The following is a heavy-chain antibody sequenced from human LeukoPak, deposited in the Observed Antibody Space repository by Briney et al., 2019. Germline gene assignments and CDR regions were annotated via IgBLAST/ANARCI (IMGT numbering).Heavy chain of an antibody. CDR1: GFTVSSNY. V-gene: IGHV3-53*01. CDR3: ASTGEMYRSGWYFDY. CDR2: IYSGGST. J-gene: IGHJ4*02. Sequence: SGGCLRLSCAASGFTVSSNYMSCVRQAPGKGLEWVSVIYSGGSTHYADSVKGRFTISRDTSKNTLFLQMNSLRAEDTAVYYCASTGEMYRSGWYFDYWGQGTLVTVSS. D-gene: IGHD6-19*01.